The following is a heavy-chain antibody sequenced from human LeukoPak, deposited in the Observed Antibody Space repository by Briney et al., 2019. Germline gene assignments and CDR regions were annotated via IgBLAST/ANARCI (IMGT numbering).Heavy chain of an antibody. J-gene: IGHJ3*01. CDR3: ARDASYYDSSCYYDAFDV. D-gene: IGHD3-22*01. V-gene: IGHV3-7*01. CDR1: GFTFSSYW. CDR2: IRQDESEK. Sequence: GGSLRLSCAASGFTFSSYWMTWVRQAPGKGLEWVANIRQDESEKYYVDSVKGRFTISRDKAKNSLYLQMNSLRAEDTAVYYCARDASYYDSSCYYDAFDVWGQGTIITVSS.